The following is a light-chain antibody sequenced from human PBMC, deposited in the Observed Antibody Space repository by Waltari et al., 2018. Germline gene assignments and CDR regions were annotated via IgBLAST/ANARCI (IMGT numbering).Light chain of an antibody. Sequence: QSVLIQPPSASGTPGQRVTISCSGRSSNVGSNTVTWYQQLPGTAPKLLIYSNDQRPSGVPDRFSGSKSGTSASLAISGLQSEDEGDYYCATWDDSLNGGVFGGGTKLTVL. CDR1: SSNVGSNT. V-gene: IGLV1-44*01. CDR3: ATWDDSLNGGV. CDR2: SND. J-gene: IGLJ3*02.